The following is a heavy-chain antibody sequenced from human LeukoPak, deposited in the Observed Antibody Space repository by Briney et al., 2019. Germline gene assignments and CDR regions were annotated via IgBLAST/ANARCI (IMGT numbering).Heavy chain of an antibody. CDR2: IWYDGSNK. V-gene: IGHV3-33*08. D-gene: IGHD6-19*01. CDR3: ASTSGWYEPIDY. Sequence: GGSLRLSCAASGFTFSSYAMNWVRQAPGKGLEWVAVIWYDGSNKYYADSVKGRFTISRDNSKNTLYLQMNSLRAEDTAVYYCASTSGWYEPIDYWGQGTLVTVSS. CDR1: GFTFSSYA. J-gene: IGHJ4*02.